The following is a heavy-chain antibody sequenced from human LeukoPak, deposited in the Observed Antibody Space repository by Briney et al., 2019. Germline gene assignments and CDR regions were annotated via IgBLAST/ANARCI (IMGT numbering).Heavy chain of an antibody. J-gene: IGHJ4*02. CDR3: AGITVTTTPDDY. Sequence: PSETLSLTCAVYGGSFSGYYWSWIRQPPGKGLEWIGEINHRGSTNYNPSLKSRVTISVDTSKNQFSLKLSSVTAADTAVYYCAGITVTTTPDDYWGQGTLVTVSS. V-gene: IGHV4-34*01. CDR2: INHRGST. CDR1: GGSFSGYY. D-gene: IGHD4-17*01.